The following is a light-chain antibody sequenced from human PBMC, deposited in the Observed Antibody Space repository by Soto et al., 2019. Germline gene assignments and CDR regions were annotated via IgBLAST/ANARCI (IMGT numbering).Light chain of an antibody. Sequence: DVVMTQSPLSLSVTLGQPASISRSSSQSLLYSNGNTYLNWFQQRPGQPPRRLIYKVSNRDSGVPDRFSGSGSGTDFTLKISRVEAEDVGLYYCMQGTHRPVTFGQGTKLEIK. CDR3: MQGTHRPVT. V-gene: IGKV2-30*01. CDR2: KVS. CDR1: QSLLYSNGNTY. J-gene: IGKJ2*01.